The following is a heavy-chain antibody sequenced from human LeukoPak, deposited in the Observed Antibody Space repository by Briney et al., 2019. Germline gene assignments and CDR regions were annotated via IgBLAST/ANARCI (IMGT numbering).Heavy chain of an antibody. J-gene: IGHJ6*03. CDR1: GFTFSSYE. CDR3: ARATRDVLRYFDWFPGVYYYYMDV. V-gene: IGHV3-48*03. Sequence: PGGSLRLSCAASGFTFSSYEMNWVRQAPGKGLEWVSYISSSGSTIYYADSVKGRFTISRDNAKNPLYLQMNSLRAEDTAVYYCARATRDVLRYFDWFPGVYYYYMDVWGKGTTVTISS. CDR2: ISSSGSTI. D-gene: IGHD3-9*01.